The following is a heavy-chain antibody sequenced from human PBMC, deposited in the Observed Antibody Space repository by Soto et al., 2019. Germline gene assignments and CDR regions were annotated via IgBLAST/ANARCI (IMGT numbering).Heavy chain of an antibody. V-gene: IGHV3-23*01. CDR3: AKDRFSSGWYEDFDI. D-gene: IGHD6-19*01. J-gene: IGHJ3*02. CDR2: ISGSGGST. CDR1: GFTVNNNY. Sequence: GGSLRLSCAASGFTVNNNYMSWVRQAPGKGLEWVSAISGSGGSTYYADSVKGRFTISRDNSKNTLYLQMNSLRAEDTAVYYCAKDRFSSGWYEDFDIWGQGTMVTVSS.